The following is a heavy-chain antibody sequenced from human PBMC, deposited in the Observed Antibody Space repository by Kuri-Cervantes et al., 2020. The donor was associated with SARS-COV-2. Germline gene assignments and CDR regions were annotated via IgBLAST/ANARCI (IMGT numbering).Heavy chain of an antibody. V-gene: IGHV4-38-2*02. Sequence: SETLSLTCTVSGYSISSGYYWGWIRQPPGKGLEWIGSIYHSGSTYYNPSLKSRLTKSVDTSKNQFSLKLSSVTAADTAVYYCARVRYCSSTSCRLGWYFDLWGRGTLVTVSS. CDR1: GYSISSGYY. D-gene: IGHD2-2*01. CDR2: IYHSGST. J-gene: IGHJ2*01. CDR3: ARVRYCSSTSCRLGWYFDL.